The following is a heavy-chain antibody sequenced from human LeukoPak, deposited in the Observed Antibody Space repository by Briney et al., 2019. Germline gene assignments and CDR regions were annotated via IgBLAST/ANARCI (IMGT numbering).Heavy chain of an antibody. V-gene: IGHV3-30*02. CDR1: GFTFSSYG. J-gene: IGHJ4*02. CDR3: AKDTAPGSIVGATECFDY. Sequence: GGSLRLSCAASGFTFSSYGMHWVRQAPGKGLEWVAFIRYDGSNKYYADSVKSRFTISRDNSKNTLYLQMNSLRAEDTAVYYCAKDTAPGSIVGATECFDYWGQGTLVTVSS. D-gene: IGHD1-26*01. CDR2: IRYDGSNK.